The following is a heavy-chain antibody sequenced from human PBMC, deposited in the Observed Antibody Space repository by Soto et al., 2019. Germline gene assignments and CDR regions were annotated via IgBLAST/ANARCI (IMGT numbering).Heavy chain of an antibody. J-gene: IGHJ5*02. D-gene: IGHD6-6*01. CDR2: ISGTGVNT. CDR1: GFIFSSYA. CDR3: AKDSVHNLHRTSSLEDCFGP. Sequence: PGGSLRLSCEASGFIFSSYAITWVRQAPGKGLEWVSTISGTGVNTYYADSVKGRFTVSRDNSKNTVWLQMNSLRAADSSVYYCAKDSVHNLHRTSSLEDCFGPWGQGTLVTVSS. V-gene: IGHV3-23*01.